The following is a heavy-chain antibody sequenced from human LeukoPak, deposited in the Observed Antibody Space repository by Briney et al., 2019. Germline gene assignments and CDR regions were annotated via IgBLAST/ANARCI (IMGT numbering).Heavy chain of an antibody. CDR3: ASGYFDGWGTFDY. V-gene: IGHV4-38-2*01. Sequence: SETLSLTCAVSGYPVSNTYYWGWIRQPPGEGLEWVGSIHHTGTTYYNPSLKSRVVVSLDTSKNQFSLKLSSVTAADTAVYYCASGYFDGWGTFDYWGQGVLVTVSS. D-gene: IGHD3-10*01. J-gene: IGHJ4*02. CDR2: IHHTGTT. CDR1: GYPVSNTYY.